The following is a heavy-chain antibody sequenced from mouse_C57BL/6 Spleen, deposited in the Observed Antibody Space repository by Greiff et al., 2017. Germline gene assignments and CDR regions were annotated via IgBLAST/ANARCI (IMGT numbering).Heavy chain of an antibody. CDR3: ARGAYDYGFDY. J-gene: IGHJ2*01. CDR2: INPSSGYT. CDR1: GYTFTSYT. V-gene: IGHV1-4*01. D-gene: IGHD2-4*01. Sequence: VQLQESGAELARPGASVKMSCKASGYTFTSYTLHWVKQRPGQGLEWIGYINPSSGYTKYNQKFKDKATLTADKSSSTAYMQLSSLTSEDSAVYYCARGAYDYGFDYWGQGTTLTVSS.